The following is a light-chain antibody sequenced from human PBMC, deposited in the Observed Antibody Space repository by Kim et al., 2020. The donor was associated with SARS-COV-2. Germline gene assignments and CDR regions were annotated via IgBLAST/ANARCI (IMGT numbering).Light chain of an antibody. CDR3: SSYTIISTFML. CDR1: GSDIGGSNH. J-gene: IGLJ2*01. V-gene: IGLV2-14*03. Sequence: QSALTRPASVSGSPGQSITISCTGTGSDIGGSNHVSWYQHHPGEAPKLLIFDVSQRPSRVSNRFSGSKSGSTASLTISGLQADDEADYYCSSYTIISTFMLFGGGTQLTVL. CDR2: DVS.